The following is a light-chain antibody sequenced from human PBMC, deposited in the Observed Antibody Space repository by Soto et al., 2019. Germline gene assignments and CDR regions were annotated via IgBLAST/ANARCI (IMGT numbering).Light chain of an antibody. Sequence: PVHRDGNTYLSWLQQRPGQPPRLLIYKISNRFSGVPDRFTGSGAGTDFTLKISRVEAEDVGTYYCMQATQLPLTFGGGTKVDIK. CDR2: KIS. V-gene: IGKV2-24*01. CDR3: MQATQLPLT. J-gene: IGKJ4*01. CDR1: PVHRDGNTY.